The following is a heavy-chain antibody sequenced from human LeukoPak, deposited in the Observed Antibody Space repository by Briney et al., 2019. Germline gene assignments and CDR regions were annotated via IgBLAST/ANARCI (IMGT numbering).Heavy chain of an antibody. D-gene: IGHD4/OR15-4a*01. V-gene: IGHV4-34*01. CDR1: GESFSGYY. J-gene: IGHJ5*02. CDR2: INHSGSS. Sequence: TSETLSLTCAVYGESFSGYYWSWIRQPPGKGLEWIGEINHSGSSDYNPPLKSRVTMSVDTSKNQFSLKMTSVTAADTAVYYCARHARDQWVPTNYFDPWGQGTLVTVSS. CDR3: ARHARDQWVPTNYFDP.